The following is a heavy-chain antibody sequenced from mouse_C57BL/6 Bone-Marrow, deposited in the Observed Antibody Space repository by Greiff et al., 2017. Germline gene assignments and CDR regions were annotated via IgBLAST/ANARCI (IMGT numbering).Heavy chain of an antibody. CDR2: IDPETGGT. J-gene: IGHJ2*01. CDR3: TRSGY. CDR1: GYTFTDYE. D-gene: IGHD4-1*01. Sequence: VQLQPSGAELVRPGASVTLSCKASGYTFTDYEMHWVKQTPVHGLEWIGAIDPETGGTAYNQKFKGKAILTADKSSSTAYMELRGLTSEDSAVYCCTRSGYWGPGTTPTVSS. V-gene: IGHV1-15*01.